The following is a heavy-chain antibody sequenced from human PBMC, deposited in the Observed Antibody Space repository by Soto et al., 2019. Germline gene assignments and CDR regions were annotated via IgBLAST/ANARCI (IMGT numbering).Heavy chain of an antibody. CDR2: IYYSGST. CDR3: ASTDSSAALHYYYYYGMDV. D-gene: IGHD6-25*01. V-gene: IGHV4-59*01. Sequence: SETLSLTCTVSGGSISSYYWSWIRQPPGKGLEWIGYIYYSGSTNYNPSLKSRVTISVDTSKNQLSLKLSSATAADTAVYYCASTDSSAALHYYYYYGMDVWGQGTTVTVSS. J-gene: IGHJ6*02. CDR1: GGSISSYY.